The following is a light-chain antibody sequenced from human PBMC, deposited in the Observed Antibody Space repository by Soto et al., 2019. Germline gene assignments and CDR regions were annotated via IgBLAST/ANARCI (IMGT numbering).Light chain of an antibody. CDR2: DAS. Sequence: EIVLTQSPAALSLSPVERATLSCRASQSVSRYLARYQQKPGQAPRLLIYDASNRATGIPARFSGSGSGTDFTLTISSLEPEDFAVYYCQQRSNWPPITFGQGTRLEIK. CDR1: QSVSRY. CDR3: QQRSNWPPIT. V-gene: IGKV3-11*01. J-gene: IGKJ5*01.